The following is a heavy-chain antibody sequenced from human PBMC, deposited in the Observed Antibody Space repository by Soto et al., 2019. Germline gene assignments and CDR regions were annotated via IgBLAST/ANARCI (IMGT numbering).Heavy chain of an antibody. CDR2: SNEGSGNT. V-gene: IGHV1-2*02. Sequence: QVQLVQSGAEVKKPGASVKVSCKASGYTFDGHYMHWVRQAPGKGLEWMGWSNEGSGNTRYSQKFQGRMSIARDTSASTSYLDLRSLTSEDTAIYFCARDDRTISGAVTLDYWGPGTLVTVSS. CDR3: ARDDRTISGAVTLDY. CDR1: GYTFDGHY. J-gene: IGHJ4*02. D-gene: IGHD3-3*02.